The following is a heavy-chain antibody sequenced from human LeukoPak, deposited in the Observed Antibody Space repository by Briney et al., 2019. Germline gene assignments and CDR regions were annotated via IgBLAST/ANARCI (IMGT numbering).Heavy chain of an antibody. CDR3: ARGRPYYYDSSGYRGGMDV. Sequence: SETLSLTCTVSGGSTSSYYWSWIRQPPGKGLEWIGYIYYSGSTNYNPSLKSRVTISVDTSKNQFSLKLSSVTAADTAVYYCARGRPYYYDSSGYRGGMDVWGQGTTVTVSS. CDR2: IYYSGST. J-gene: IGHJ6*02. CDR1: GGSTSSYY. D-gene: IGHD3-22*01. V-gene: IGHV4-59*08.